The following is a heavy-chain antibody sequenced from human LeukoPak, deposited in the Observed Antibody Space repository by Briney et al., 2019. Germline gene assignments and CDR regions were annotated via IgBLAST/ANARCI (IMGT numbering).Heavy chain of an antibody. CDR1: GGSISTYF. J-gene: IGHJ4*02. Sequence: PSETLSLTCTVSGGSISTYFWSWIRQAPGKGLEWIGYIQSGGITDYHPALKRRVTLTADPSKNQLSLRLTSVTAADTAVYYCARGRGWLQSTPFDYWGQGTLVTVSS. CDR2: IQSGGIT. V-gene: IGHV4-4*07. D-gene: IGHD5-24*01. CDR3: ARGRGWLQSTPFDY.